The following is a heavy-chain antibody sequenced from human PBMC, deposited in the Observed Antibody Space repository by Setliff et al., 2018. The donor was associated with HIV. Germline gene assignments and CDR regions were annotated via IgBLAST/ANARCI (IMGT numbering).Heavy chain of an antibody. J-gene: IGHJ3*02. Sequence: SETLSLTCTISGGFISNHYWNWIRQPPGKGLEWIGSTHYSGSSYYSPSLKSRVTISVDTSKNQFSLKLSSVTAADTAVYYCARGPDIVVVPAADKDAFDIWGQGTMVTVSS. CDR1: GGFISNHY. CDR3: ARGPDIVVVPAADKDAFDI. CDR2: THYSGSS. D-gene: IGHD2-2*01. V-gene: IGHV4-59*11.